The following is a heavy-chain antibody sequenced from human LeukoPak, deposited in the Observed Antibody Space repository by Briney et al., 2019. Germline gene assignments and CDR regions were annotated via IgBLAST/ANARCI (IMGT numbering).Heavy chain of an antibody. D-gene: IGHD2-2*02. CDR1: GFTFSSYA. CDR2: ISSNGATT. V-gene: IGHV3-64*04. Sequence: GGSLRLSCAASGFTFSSYAMSWVRQAPGKGLEFVSHISSNGATTYYADSVKGRFTISRDNSKNTLYLQMNSLRAEDTAVYYCARLPGYCSSNSCYKMTIPFDYWGQGTLVTVSS. CDR3: ARLPGYCSSNSCYKMTIPFDY. J-gene: IGHJ4*02.